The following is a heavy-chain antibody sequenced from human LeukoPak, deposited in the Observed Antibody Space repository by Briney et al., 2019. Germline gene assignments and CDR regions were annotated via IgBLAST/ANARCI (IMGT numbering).Heavy chain of an antibody. CDR1: GGSISSYY. Sequence: SETLSLTCTVSGGSISSYYWSWIRQPPGKGLEWIGYIYYSGSTNYNPSLKSRVTISVDTSKNQFSLKLSSVTAADTAVYYCGRGGGYNWFDPWGQGTLVTVSS. V-gene: IGHV4-59*01. D-gene: IGHD3-16*01. CDR2: IYYSGST. CDR3: GRGGGYNWFDP. J-gene: IGHJ5*02.